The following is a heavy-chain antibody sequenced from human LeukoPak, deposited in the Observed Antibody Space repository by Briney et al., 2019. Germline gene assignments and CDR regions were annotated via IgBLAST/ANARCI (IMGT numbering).Heavy chain of an antibody. CDR2: ISYSSETI. CDR1: GFPFDEHA. J-gene: IGHJ3*01. CDR3: AKDRGGGSQLGDAYDV. Sequence: AGGSLRLSCAASGFPFDEHAMHWVRHAPGKGLEWVSGISYSSETIVYVDSVKGRFTISRDNVRKSLYLQMNSLRIEDTALYYCAKDRGGGSQLGDAYDVWGQGTMVSVSS. V-gene: IGHV3-9*01. D-gene: IGHD5-24*01.